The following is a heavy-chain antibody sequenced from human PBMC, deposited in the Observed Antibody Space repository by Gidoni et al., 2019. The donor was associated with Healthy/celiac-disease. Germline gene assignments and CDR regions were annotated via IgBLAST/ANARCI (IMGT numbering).Heavy chain of an antibody. CDR2: IYPGDSDT. CDR1: GYSFTSYW. CDR3: ARQHRGDGYSHDPYYFDY. J-gene: IGHJ4*02. V-gene: IGHV5-51*01. Sequence: EVQLVKSGAEVKKPGESLKISCKGSGYSFTSYWIGWVRQMPGKGLEWMGIIYPGDSDTRYSPSFQGQVTISADKSISTAYLQWSSLKASDTAMYYCARQHRGDGYSHDPYYFDYWGQGTLVTVSS. D-gene: IGHD3-10*01.